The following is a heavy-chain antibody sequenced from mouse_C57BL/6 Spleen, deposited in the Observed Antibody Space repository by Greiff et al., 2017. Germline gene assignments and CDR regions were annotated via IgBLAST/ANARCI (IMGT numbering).Heavy chain of an antibody. D-gene: IGHD2-5*01. J-gene: IGHJ3*01. V-gene: IGHV1-42*01. CDR1: GYSFTGYY. CDR2: INPSTGGT. CDR3: APYYSNSPWFAY. Sequence: VQLQQSGPELVKPGASVKISCKASGYSFTGYYMNWVKQSPEKSLEWIGEINPSTGGTTYNQKFKAKATLTVDKSSSTAYMQLKSLTSEDSAVYYCAPYYSNSPWFAYWGQGTLVTVSA.